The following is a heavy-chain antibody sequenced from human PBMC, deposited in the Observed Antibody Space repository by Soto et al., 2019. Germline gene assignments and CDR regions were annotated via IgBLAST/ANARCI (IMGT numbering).Heavy chain of an antibody. V-gene: IGHV1-2*02. CDR1: GYTFTGYY. Sequence: ASVKVSCKASGYTFTGYYMHWVRQAPGQGLEWMGWINPNSGGTNYAQKFQGRVTMTRDTSISTAYMELSRLRSDDTAVYYCARGPTYPRVLGYGMDVWGQGTTVTVSS. D-gene: IGHD3-10*01. CDR2: INPNSGGT. CDR3: ARGPTYPRVLGYGMDV. J-gene: IGHJ6*02.